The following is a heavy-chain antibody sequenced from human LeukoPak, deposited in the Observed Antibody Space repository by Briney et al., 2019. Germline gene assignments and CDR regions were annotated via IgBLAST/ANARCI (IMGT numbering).Heavy chain of an antibody. D-gene: IGHD3-10*01. Sequence: ASVKVSCKASGYTFTSYDINWVRQAPGQGREWMGWMNPNSGNTRTTQKFQGRGTMTRNTSISTAYMELRSLKSEDTAVTSFAKGLFRGVRAVHPYPGYWGQGTLVTVSS. CDR1: GYTFTSYD. CDR3: AKGLFRGVRAVHPYPGY. V-gene: IGHV1-8*01. J-gene: IGHJ4*02. CDR2: MNPNSGNT.